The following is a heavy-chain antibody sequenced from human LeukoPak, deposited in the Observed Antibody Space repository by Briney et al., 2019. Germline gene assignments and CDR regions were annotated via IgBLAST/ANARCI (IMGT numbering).Heavy chain of an antibody. CDR3: ARGGLIVSSGSDFDY. CDR1: GNSISSGDNY. Sequence: PSETLSLTCTVSGNSISSGDNYWSWIRQPAGKGLEWIGRIYTSGSTNCNPSLKSRVTISGDTSKNQFSLRLSSVTAADTAVYYCARGGLIVSSGSDFDYWGQGTLVTVSS. V-gene: IGHV4-61*02. D-gene: IGHD3-10*01. CDR2: IYTSGST. J-gene: IGHJ4*02.